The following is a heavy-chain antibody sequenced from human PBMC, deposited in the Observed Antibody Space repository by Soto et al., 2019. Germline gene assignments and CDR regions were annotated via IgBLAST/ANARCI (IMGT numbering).Heavy chain of an antibody. V-gene: IGHV3-30-3*01. CDR3: ARDSGTDDYFDY. CDR2: ISYDGSNK. CDR1: GLTFSSYA. J-gene: IGHJ4*02. D-gene: IGHD6-25*01. Sequence: QVKLVESGGGVVQPGRSLRLSCAASGLTFSSYAMHWVRQAPGKGLEWVAVISYDGSNKYYADSVKGRFTISRDNSKNTLYLQMNSLRAEDTAVYYCARDSGTDDYFDYWGQGTLVTVSS.